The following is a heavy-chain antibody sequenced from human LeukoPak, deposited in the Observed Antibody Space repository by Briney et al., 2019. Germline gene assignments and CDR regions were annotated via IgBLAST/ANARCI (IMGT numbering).Heavy chain of an antibody. V-gene: IGHV3-23*01. CDR1: GFTFSSYW. CDR2: ISGSGGST. J-gene: IGHJ6*03. D-gene: IGHD3-10*01. Sequence: PGGSLRLSCAASGFTFSSYWMHWVRQAPGKGLEWVSAISGSGGSTYYADSVKGRFTISRDNSKNTLYLQMNSLRAEDTAVYYCAKFGTVTMVRGVIIFDYYYMDVWGKGTTVTISS. CDR3: AKFGTVTMVRGVIIFDYYYMDV.